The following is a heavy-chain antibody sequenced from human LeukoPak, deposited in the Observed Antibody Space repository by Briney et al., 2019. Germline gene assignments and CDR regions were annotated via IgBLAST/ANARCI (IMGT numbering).Heavy chain of an antibody. V-gene: IGHV4-59*01. Sequence: PSETLSLTCTVSGGSISNYYWYWMRQPPGKGLEWVGYTFYSGNAKYNPSLKSRVTISVDTSKNQFSLKLSSVTAADTAVYYCARVSSSWSYFDYWGQGTLVTVSS. J-gene: IGHJ4*02. CDR3: ARVSSSWSYFDY. D-gene: IGHD6-13*01. CDR1: GGSISNYY. CDR2: TFYSGNA.